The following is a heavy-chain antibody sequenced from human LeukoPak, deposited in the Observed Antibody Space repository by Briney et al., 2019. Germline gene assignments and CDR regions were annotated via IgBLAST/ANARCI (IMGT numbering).Heavy chain of an antibody. CDR3: ARALSY. J-gene: IGHJ4*02. Sequence: SETLSLTCAVYGGSFSGYYWSWIRQPPGEGLEWIGEINHSGSTNYNPSLKSRVTISVDTSKNQFSLNLSSVTAADTAVYYCARALSYWGQGTLVTVSS. CDR1: GGSFSGYY. CDR2: INHSGST. V-gene: IGHV4-34*01.